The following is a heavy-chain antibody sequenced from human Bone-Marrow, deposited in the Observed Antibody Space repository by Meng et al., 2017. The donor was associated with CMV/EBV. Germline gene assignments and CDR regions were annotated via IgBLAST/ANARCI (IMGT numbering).Heavy chain of an antibody. J-gene: IGHJ4*02. CDR3: AKSRLGDY. CDR2: ITTTGNT. Sequence: SLRLSCEASGFTFSNFVMSWVRQAPGEGLEWVSLITTTGNTFYADSVKGRFTISRDNSKNTVYLQMNNRRAEETAIYYCAKSRLGDYWGQGTLVTVSS. V-gene: IGHV3-23*01. D-gene: IGHD7-27*01. CDR1: GFTFSNFV.